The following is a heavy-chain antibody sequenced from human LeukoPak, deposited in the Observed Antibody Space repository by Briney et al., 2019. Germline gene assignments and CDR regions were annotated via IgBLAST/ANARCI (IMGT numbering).Heavy chain of an antibody. CDR1: GYTFTSYN. J-gene: IGHJ4*02. CDR3: ARGLSHSVDY. CDR2: INTNTGNP. V-gene: IGHV7-4-1*02. Sequence: GASVKVSCKASGYTFTSYNVVWVRQAPGQGLEWMGWINTNTGNPTYAQGFTGRFVFSLDTSVSTTYLQISSLKAEDTAVYYCARGLSHSVDYWGQGTLVTVSS. D-gene: IGHD4-11*01.